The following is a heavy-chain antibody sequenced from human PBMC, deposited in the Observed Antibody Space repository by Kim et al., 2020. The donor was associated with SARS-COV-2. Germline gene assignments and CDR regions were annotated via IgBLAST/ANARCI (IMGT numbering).Heavy chain of an antibody. CDR1: GYTFTSYG. CDR3: ARDLVYYYDSSGYYVGSGWFDP. V-gene: IGHV1-18*01. D-gene: IGHD3-22*01. J-gene: IGHJ5*02. Sequence: ASVKVSCQASGYTFTSYGISWVRQAPGQGLEWMGWISAYNGNTNYAQKLQGRVTMTTDTSTSTAYMELRSLRSDDTAVYYCARDLVYYYDSSGYYVGSGWFDPWGQGTLVTVSS. CDR2: ISAYNGNT.